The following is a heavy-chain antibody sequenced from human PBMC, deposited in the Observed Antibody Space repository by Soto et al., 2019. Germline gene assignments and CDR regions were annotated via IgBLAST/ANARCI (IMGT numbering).Heavy chain of an antibody. J-gene: IGHJ6*02. V-gene: IGHV4-4*07. D-gene: IGHD6-13*01. CDR2: IDTSGNA. CDR1: GGSISTYY. CDR3: ARHSRNWFQTEGMDV. Sequence: PSETLSLTCTVSGGSISTYYWNWIRQPAGKGLEWIGRIDTSGNANYNPSLKSRVTMSIDTSKKQFYLKLTSVTAADTAVYYCARHSRNWFQTEGMDVWGQGTKVTVYS.